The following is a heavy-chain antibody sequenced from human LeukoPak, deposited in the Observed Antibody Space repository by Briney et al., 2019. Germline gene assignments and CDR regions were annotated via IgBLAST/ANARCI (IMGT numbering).Heavy chain of an antibody. CDR1: GFTFSSYA. V-gene: IGHV3-30-3*01. CDR2: ISYDGSNK. CDR3: ARGPGGDCCFDAFDV. D-gene: IGHD2-21*02. J-gene: IGHJ3*01. Sequence: GRSLRLSCAASGFTFSSYAMHWVRQAPGKGLEWVAVISYDGSNKYYADSVKGRFTISRDNSKNTLYLQMNSLRAEDTAVYYCARGPGGDCCFDAFDVWGQGTMVTVSS.